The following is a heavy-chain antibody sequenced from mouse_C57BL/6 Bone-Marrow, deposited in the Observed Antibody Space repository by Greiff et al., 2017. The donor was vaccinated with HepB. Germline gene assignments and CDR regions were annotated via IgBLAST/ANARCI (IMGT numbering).Heavy chain of an antibody. J-gene: IGHJ4*01. V-gene: IGHV1-52*01. CDR3: ARGGGHYAMDY. CDR2: IDPSDSET. CDR1: GYTFTSYW. Sequence: QVQLQQPGAELVRPGSSVKLSCKASGYTFTSYWMHWVKQRPIQGLEWIGNIDPSDSETHYNQKFKDKATLTVDKSSSTAYMQLSSLTSEDSAVYYWARGGGHYAMDYWGQGTSVTVSS.